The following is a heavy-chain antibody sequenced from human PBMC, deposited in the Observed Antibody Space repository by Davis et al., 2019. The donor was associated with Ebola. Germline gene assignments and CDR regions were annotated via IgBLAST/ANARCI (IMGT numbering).Heavy chain of an antibody. CDR3: AKVYLDWLLYVHYGMDV. CDR2: VSGSGGST. D-gene: IGHD3-9*01. J-gene: IGHJ6*02. V-gene: IGHV3-23*01. CDR1: GFHLRSYA. Sequence: ESLKIPCPSSGFHLRSYALPRGPHPPGHGRGRVSAVSGSGGSTYYAASVKGRFTISRDNSRNTLYLKMNSLRAEDTAVYYCAKVYLDWLLYVHYGMDVWGQGTTVTVSS.